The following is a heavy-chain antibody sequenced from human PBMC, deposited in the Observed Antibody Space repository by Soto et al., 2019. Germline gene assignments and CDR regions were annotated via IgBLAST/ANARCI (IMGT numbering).Heavy chain of an antibody. CDR3: ARFYGDPAYYGKAV. D-gene: IGHD4-17*01. CDR1: GVSLSNARMG. CDR2: IFSNDEK. Sequence: ESGPTLVNPTETLTLTCTVSGVSLSNARMGVSWIRQPPGKALEWLAHIFSNDEKSYSTSLKSRLTISKDTSKSQVVLTMTNMDPVDTATYYCARFYGDPAYYGKAVRGPGTTVTVFS. V-gene: IGHV2-26*01. J-gene: IGHJ6*02.